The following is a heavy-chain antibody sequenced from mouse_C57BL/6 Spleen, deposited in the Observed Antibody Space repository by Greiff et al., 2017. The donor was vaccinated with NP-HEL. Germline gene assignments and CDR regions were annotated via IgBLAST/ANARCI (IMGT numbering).Heavy chain of an antibody. CDR2: IWSGGGT. D-gene: IGHD2-4*01. V-gene: IGHV2-2*01. CDR1: GFSLTSYG. J-gene: IGHJ4*01. CDR3: ARKRDYYNAMDY. Sequence: QVQLQQSGPGLVQPSQSLSITCTVSGFSLTSYGVHWVRQSPGKGLEWLGVIWSGGGTDSNAALLSRLSTSKDNSKSLVFFKMNSLQADDTARYYCARKRDYYNAMDYWGKGTSVTVSS.